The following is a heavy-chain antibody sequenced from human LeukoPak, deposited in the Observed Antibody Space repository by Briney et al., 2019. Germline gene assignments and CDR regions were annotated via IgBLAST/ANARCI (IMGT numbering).Heavy chain of an antibody. CDR3: APRGSDFWSGFDH. CDR1: GSSLHDLP. CDR2: FDPENAEI. J-gene: IGHJ4*02. D-gene: IGHD3-3*01. Sequence: ASVKVSCKLSGSSLHDLPIQWVRQAGTRGLEWMAGFDPENAEIVYAQKFQGRVTMTEDTSTDTAYLELTSLTYDATALYYCAPRGSDFWSGFDHWGQGTQVTVSS. V-gene: IGHV1-24*01.